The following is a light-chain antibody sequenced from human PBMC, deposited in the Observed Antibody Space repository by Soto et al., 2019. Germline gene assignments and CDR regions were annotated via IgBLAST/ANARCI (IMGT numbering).Light chain of an antibody. V-gene: IGKV3-20*01. CDR2: ATS. J-gene: IGKJ1*01. CDR1: QSVSSIY. CDR3: HPYGSAPRT. Sequence: EIVLTQSPVTLSLSPGEGATLSCRASQSVSSIYLAWYQQRPGQAPRLLIYATSYRATGIPDRFSGSGSGTDFTLTISGLEPEDFAVYYWHPYGSAPRTFCQWTRV.